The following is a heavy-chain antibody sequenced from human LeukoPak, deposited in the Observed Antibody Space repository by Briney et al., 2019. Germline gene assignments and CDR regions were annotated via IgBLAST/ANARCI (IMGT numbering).Heavy chain of an antibody. CDR2: IYYSGST. CDR3: ASEAAGTMYYDY. J-gene: IGHJ4*02. V-gene: IGHV4-39*01. D-gene: IGHD3-10*01. CDR1: GGSISSSSYY. Sequence: SETLSLTCAVSGGSISSSSYYWGWIRQPPGKGLEWIGSIYYSGSTYYNPSLKSRATISVDTSKNQFSLKLSSVTAADTAVYYCASEAAGTMYYDYWGQGTLVTVSS.